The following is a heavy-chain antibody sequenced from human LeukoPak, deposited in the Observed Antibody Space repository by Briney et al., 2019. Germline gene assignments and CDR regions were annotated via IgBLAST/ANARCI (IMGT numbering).Heavy chain of an antibody. CDR3: AAGGVYDLLDN. CDR1: GYSLSELS. J-gene: IGHJ4*02. Sequence: GASVKVSCKVSGYSLSELSMHWVRQAPGKGLEWMGGFDPENGEAVYAQKFQGRVTMTEDTSTDTSYMELNSLESEDTAVYYCAAGGVYDLLDNWGQGTLVTVSS. CDR2: FDPENGEA. V-gene: IGHV1-24*01. D-gene: IGHD2-8*01.